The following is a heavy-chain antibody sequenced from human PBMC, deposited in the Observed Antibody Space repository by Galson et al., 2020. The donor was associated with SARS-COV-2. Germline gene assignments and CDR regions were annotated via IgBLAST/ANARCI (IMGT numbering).Heavy chain of an antibody. CDR2: IWYDGSNK. CDR3: ARETAVAGTPGGYYYGMDV. CDR1: GFTFSSYG. J-gene: IGHJ6*02. D-gene: IGHD6-19*01. Sequence: GGSLRLSCAASGFTFSSYGMHWVRQAPGKGLEWVAVIWYDGSNKYYADSVKGRFTISRDNSKNTLYLQMNSLRAEDTAVYYCARETAVAGTPGGYYYGMDVWGQGTTVTVSS. V-gene: IGHV3-33*01.